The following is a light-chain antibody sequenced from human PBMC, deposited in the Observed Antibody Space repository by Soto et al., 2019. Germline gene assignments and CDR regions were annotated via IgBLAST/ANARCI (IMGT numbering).Light chain of an antibody. CDR1: QSISSY. J-gene: IGKJ1*01. Sequence: DIQMTQSPSSLSASVGDRVTITCRASQSISSYLNWYQQKPWKAPKLLLYAASSLQIGVPSRFSGSGSGTDFTLTISSLQPEDFATYDCQQSYSTPWTFGQGTKVEIK. CDR2: AAS. V-gene: IGKV1-39*01. CDR3: QQSYSTPWT.